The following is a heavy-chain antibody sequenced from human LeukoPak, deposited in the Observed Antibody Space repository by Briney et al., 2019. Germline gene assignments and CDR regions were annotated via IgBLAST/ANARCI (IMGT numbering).Heavy chain of an antibody. D-gene: IGHD3-10*01. J-gene: IGHJ4*02. CDR3: ARDPMVRGVPYYFDY. V-gene: IGHV3-7*01. Sequence: GGSLRLSRAASGFTFSSYWMSWVRQAPGKGLEGVANIKQDGSEKYYVDSVKGRFTISRDNAKNSLYLQMNSLRAEDTAVYYCARDPMVRGVPYYFDYWGQGTLVTVSS. CDR1: GFTFSSYW. CDR2: IKQDGSEK.